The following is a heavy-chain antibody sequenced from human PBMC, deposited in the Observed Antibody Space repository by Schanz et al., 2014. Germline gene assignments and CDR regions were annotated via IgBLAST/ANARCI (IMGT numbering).Heavy chain of an antibody. D-gene: IGHD6-6*01. Sequence: QVQLVQSGAEVKKPGASVKVSCKASGYTFTAYYIHWVRQAPGQGLEWMGWINPNSGGTNYAQKFQGRVTMTRDTSISTAYMELSRLRSDDTAVYYCARAGQDFEYSSLSPIWYFDLWGRGTLVTVSS. CDR1: GYTFTAYY. CDR2: INPNSGGT. J-gene: IGHJ2*01. CDR3: ARAGQDFEYSSLSPIWYFDL. V-gene: IGHV1-2*02.